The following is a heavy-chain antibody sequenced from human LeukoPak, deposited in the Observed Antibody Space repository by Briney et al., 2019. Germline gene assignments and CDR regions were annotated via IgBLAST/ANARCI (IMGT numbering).Heavy chain of an antibody. Sequence: GGSLRLSCAASGFTFSSHAMSWVRQAPGKGLEWVSAISGSGGSTYYADSVKGRFTISRDNSKNTLYLQMNSLRAEDTAVYYCAKARSGYSSYYFDYWGQGTLVTVSS. CDR2: ISGSGGST. CDR3: AKARSGYSSYYFDY. CDR1: GFTFSSHA. J-gene: IGHJ4*02. V-gene: IGHV3-23*01. D-gene: IGHD3-3*01.